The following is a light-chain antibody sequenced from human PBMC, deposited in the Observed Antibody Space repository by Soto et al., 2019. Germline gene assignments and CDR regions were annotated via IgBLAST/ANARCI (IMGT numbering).Light chain of an antibody. CDR1: QSVSSY. CDR3: QQRSNWHPYT. V-gene: IGKV3-11*01. CDR2: DAS. J-gene: IGKJ2*01. Sequence: EIVLTQSPAPLSLSPGARATLSCRASQSVSSYLAWYQQKPGQAPRLLIYDASNRATGIPARFSGSGSGTDFTLTISSLEPEDFAVYYCQQRSNWHPYTFGQGTKLEIK.